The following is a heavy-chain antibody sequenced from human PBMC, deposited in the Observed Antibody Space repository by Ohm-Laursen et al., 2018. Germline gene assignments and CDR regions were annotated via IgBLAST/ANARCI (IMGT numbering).Heavy chain of an antibody. CDR2: ISYDGKKQ. D-gene: IGHD5-24*01. Sequence: SLRLSCAASGFTFSSYGMNWVRQAPGKGLEWVAVISYDGKKQYYGDSVKGRFTISRDNSKNTLYLQMNSLRAEDTAVYYCARDRRLATRPIDYWGQGTLVTVSS. CDR1: GFTFSSYG. J-gene: IGHJ4*02. CDR3: ARDRRLATRPIDY. V-gene: IGHV3-30*03.